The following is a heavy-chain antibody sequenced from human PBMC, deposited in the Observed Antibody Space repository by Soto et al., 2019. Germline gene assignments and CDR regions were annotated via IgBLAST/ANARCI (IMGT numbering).Heavy chain of an antibody. CDR1: GYSFSTYG. D-gene: IGHD2-8*01. CDR3: AKNGHPPYYYYGMDV. CDR2: ISGYNGDT. V-gene: IGHV1-18*01. J-gene: IGHJ6*02. Sequence: QGQLVQSGAEVKQPGASVKVSCKASGYSFSTYGISWVRQAPGQGLEWMGWISGYNGDTNYAQKFQGRVTMTIDPSXXAAYLELRRLTYDDTAVYFCAKNGHPPYYYYGMDVWGQGTTVTVSS.